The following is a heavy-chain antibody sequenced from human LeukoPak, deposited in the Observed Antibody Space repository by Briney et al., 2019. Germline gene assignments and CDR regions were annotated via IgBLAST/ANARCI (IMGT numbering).Heavy chain of an antibody. CDR1: GDSVSNNRAA. J-gene: IGHJ4*02. Sequence: SQTLSLTSAISGDSVSNNRAAWNWIRQSPSRGLEWLGRTYYRSKWYFDYAVSVKSRITINPDTSKDQFSLQLNSVTPEDSAVYYCAREGGMGALYWGQGTLVTVSS. D-gene: IGHD1-26*01. CDR2: TYYRSKWYF. V-gene: IGHV6-1*01. CDR3: AREGGMGALY.